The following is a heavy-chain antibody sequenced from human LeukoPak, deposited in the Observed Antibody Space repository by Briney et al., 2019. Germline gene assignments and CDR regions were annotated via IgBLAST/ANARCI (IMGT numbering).Heavy chain of an antibody. Sequence: SETLSLTCAVYGGSFSGYYWSWIRQPPGKGLEWIGEINHSGSTNYNPSLKSRVTISVDTSKNQFSLKLSSVTAADTAVYYCARQGRLGPLYSSGWYRWFDPWGQGTLVTVSS. CDR1: GGSFSGYY. CDR3: ARQGRLGPLYSSGWYRWFDP. J-gene: IGHJ5*02. D-gene: IGHD6-19*01. CDR2: INHSGST. V-gene: IGHV4-34*01.